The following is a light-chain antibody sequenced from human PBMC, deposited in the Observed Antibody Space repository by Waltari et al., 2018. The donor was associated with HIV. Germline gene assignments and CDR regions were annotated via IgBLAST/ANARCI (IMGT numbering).Light chain of an antibody. CDR2: EVT. CDR3: SSYGDNIRVL. Sequence: QSALTQPPSASGSLGQSVTISCSGSSSDLGPYDSVSWFQQHPHSAPKLLLYEVTKRPSGVPDRFSGSRSGDTAFLGVSGLQPDDSAAYFCSSYGDNIRVLFGGGTNLTVL. V-gene: IGLV2-8*01. J-gene: IGLJ2*01. CDR1: SSDLGPYDS.